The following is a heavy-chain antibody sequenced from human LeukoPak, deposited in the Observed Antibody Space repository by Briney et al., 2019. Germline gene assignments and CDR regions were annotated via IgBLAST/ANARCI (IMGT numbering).Heavy chain of an antibody. CDR3: ARDSFSAYVSGSYYSFRLFDY. J-gene: IGHJ4*02. CDR1: GFTFSSYS. CDR2: ISSSSSYI. Sequence: GGSLRLSCAASGFTFSSYSMNWVGQAPGKGVEGVACISSSSSYINYADSVKGRFTISRDNAKNSLYLQMNSLRAEDTAVYYCARDSFSAYVSGSYYSFRLFDYWGQGTLVTVSS. V-gene: IGHV3-21*01. D-gene: IGHD3-10*01.